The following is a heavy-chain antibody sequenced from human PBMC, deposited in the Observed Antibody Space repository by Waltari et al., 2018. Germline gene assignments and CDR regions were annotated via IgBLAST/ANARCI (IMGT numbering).Heavy chain of an antibody. V-gene: IGHV1-3*03. CDR2: INPANGDT. CDR1: GYTFTSFP. J-gene: IGHJ3*02. CDR3: ARGRVPEISSGWGNPFDI. Sequence: QVQLVQSGAEVKKPGASVKVSCKASGYTFTSFPMHWVRKAPGQRLEWMGWINPANGDTKYSQDFQGRVTIVRDTSASTSYMELNSLRSEDMAVYYCARGRVPEISSGWGNPFDIWGQGTMVTVSS. D-gene: IGHD6-19*01.